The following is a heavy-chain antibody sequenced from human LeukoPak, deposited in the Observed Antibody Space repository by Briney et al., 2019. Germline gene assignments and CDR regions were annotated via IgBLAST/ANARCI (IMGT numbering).Heavy chain of an antibody. Sequence: ASVKVSCKASGYTFTGYYMHWVRQAPGQGLEWMGWINPNSGGTNYAQKFQGRVTMTRDTSISTAYMELSRLRSDDTAVYYCARDRCSSTSCYPYYFDYWGQGTLVTVSS. V-gene: IGHV1-2*02. D-gene: IGHD2-2*01. CDR3: ARDRCSSTSCYPYYFDY. CDR1: GYTFTGYY. CDR2: INPNSGGT. J-gene: IGHJ4*02.